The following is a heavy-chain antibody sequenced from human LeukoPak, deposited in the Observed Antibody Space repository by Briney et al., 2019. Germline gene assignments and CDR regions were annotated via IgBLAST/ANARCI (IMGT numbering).Heavy chain of an antibody. V-gene: IGHV3-23*01. D-gene: IGHD2-2*01. J-gene: IGHJ4*02. CDR3: AKDGHCSSTSCQFDY. CDR1: GLIFHNYA. CDR2: IDGGATT. Sequence: GGSLRLSCAASGLIFHNYALVWIRRAPGKGLEWVSAIDGGATTYYADSAKGRFAISRDNAKNTLSLHMDSLTAEDTAIYFCAKDGHCSSTSCQFDYWGQGTLVTVSS.